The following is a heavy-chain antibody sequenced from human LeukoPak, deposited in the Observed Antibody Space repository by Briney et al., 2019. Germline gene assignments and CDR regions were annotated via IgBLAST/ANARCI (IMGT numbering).Heavy chain of an antibody. D-gene: IGHD5-18*01. CDR2: ISSYGGST. CDR3: ARDQGYSQDGYYYAMDV. CDR1: GFTFSSYA. Sequence: PGGSLRLSCAGSGFTFSSYAMHWVRQAPGKGLEYVSAISSYGGSTYYANSVKGRFTISRDNSKNTLYLQMGSLRAEDMGVYYCARDQGYSQDGYYYAMDVWGQGTTVTVSS. J-gene: IGHJ6*02. V-gene: IGHV3-64*01.